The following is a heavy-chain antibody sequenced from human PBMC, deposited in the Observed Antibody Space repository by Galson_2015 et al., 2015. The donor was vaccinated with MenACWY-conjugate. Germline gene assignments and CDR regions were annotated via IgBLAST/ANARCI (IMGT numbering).Heavy chain of an antibody. CDR1: GFTVSSSY. J-gene: IGHJ6*02. Sequence: SLRLSCAVSGFTVSSSYMTWVRQAPGKGLEWVSVIYSDGSTYNADSVKGRFTISRDNSKNTVFLQMTSLRAEDTAMYYCARDSRATTVWGLNERKTIDYYYGMDVWGQGTTVIVSS. CDR3: ARDSRATTVWGLNERKTIDYYYGMDV. CDR2: IYSDGST. V-gene: IGHV3-53*01. D-gene: IGHD3-10*01.